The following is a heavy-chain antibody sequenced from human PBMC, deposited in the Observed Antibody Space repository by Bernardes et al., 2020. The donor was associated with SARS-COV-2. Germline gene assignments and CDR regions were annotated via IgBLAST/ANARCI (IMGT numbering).Heavy chain of an antibody. J-gene: IGHJ1*01. CDR1: GDSIESSY. D-gene: IGHD2-15*01. CDR2: IYPTGST. V-gene: IGHV4-4*07. Sequence: SETLSLTCTVSGDSIESSYWTWIRQRAGKGLEWIGRIYPTGSTNYSPSLKTRVTLSIDMARNQFSLRLFSVTAADTAVYFCAREGGLAAVRYFQHWGQGALVTVSS. CDR3: AREGGLAAVRYFQH.